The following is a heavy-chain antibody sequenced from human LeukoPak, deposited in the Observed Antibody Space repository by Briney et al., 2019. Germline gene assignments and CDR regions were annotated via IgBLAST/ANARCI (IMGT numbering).Heavy chain of an antibody. V-gene: IGHV1-46*01. Sequence: ASVKVSCKASGYTFTSYYMHWVRQAPGQGLEWMGIINPSGGSTSYAQKFQGRVTMTRDTSTSTVYMELSRLRSDDTAVYYCASDLYRSLVYWGQGTLVTVSS. CDR3: ASDLYRSLVY. J-gene: IGHJ4*02. CDR1: GYTFTSYY. CDR2: INPSGGST. D-gene: IGHD4-11*01.